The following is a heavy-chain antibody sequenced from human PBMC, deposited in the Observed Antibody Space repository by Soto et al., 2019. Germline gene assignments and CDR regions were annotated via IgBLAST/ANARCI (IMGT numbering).Heavy chain of an antibody. CDR2: INPNSGGP. CDR3: ARDYWSGDRYYYGMDV. V-gene: IGHV1-2*02. J-gene: IGHJ6*02. CDR1: GYTFTGYY. D-gene: IGHD3-3*01. Sequence: GASVKVPCKASGYTFTGYYIHWVRQAPGQRLEWMGYINPNSGGPNYAQKFQGRVTMTRDTSISTAYMELSRLRSDDTAVYFCARDYWSGDRYYYGMDVWGQGTTVTVSS.